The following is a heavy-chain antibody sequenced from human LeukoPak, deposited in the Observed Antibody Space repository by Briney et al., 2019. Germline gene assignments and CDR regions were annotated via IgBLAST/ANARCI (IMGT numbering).Heavy chain of an antibody. J-gene: IGHJ4*02. CDR3: ARGYYDFWSGYYEPLHFDY. V-gene: IGHV3-33*01. CDR2: IWSDGSNK. CDR1: GFTFSSYG. D-gene: IGHD3-3*01. Sequence: PGGSLRLSCAASGFTFSSYGMHWVRQAPGKGLEWVAVIWSDGSNKYYADSVKGRFTISRDNSKNTLYLQMNSLRAEDTAVYYCARGYYDFWSGYYEPLHFDYWGQGTLVTVSS.